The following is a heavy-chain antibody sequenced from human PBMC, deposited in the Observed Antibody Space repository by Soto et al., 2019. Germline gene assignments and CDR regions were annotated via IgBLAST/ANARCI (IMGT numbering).Heavy chain of an antibody. D-gene: IGHD2-15*01. CDR2: ISGSGGST. CDR1: GFTFSNYA. Sequence: EVQLLESGGGLVQPGGSLRLSCAASGFTFSNYAMNWVRQAPGKGLEWVSAISGSGGSTYYAGSVKGRSTISRDNSKNTLSLLMNSLSAEDTAVYYCAKDMEKHLPCPYSSFDYWGQGTLVTVSS. J-gene: IGHJ4*02. V-gene: IGHV3-23*01. CDR3: AKDMEKHLPCPYSSFDY.